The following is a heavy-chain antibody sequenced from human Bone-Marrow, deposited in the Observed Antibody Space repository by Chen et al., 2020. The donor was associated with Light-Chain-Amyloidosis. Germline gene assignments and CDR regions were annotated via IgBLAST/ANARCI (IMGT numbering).Heavy chain of an antibody. J-gene: IGHJ4*02. CDR2: IRYESKNT. CDR3: AKEERTGTWGWIFDF. Sequence: QVQLVESGGGEVRPGGSLRLSGAAAGFDFNRYGMHWVRQGPGRGLGWGAFIRYESKNTFYVDSVKGRFTISRDDSTNTLYLQMDSLRSEDTAVYYCAKEERTGTWGWIFDFWGRGTPVTVSS. D-gene: IGHD7-27*01. CDR1: GFDFNRYG. V-gene: IGHV3-30*02.